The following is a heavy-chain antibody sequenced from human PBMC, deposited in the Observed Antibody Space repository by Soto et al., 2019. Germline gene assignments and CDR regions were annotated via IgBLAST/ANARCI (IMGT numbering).Heavy chain of an antibody. CDR3: ARRLGDYATAYFDY. V-gene: IGHV3-48*04. CDR1: GFTFSSYA. Sequence: GGSLRLSCAASGFTFSSYAMSWVRQAPGKGLEWVSGISGSGSTIYYADSVKGRFTISRDNAKNSLYLQMNSLRAEDTAVYYCARRLGDYATAYFDYWGQGTLVTVSS. CDR2: ISGSGSTI. D-gene: IGHD4-17*01. J-gene: IGHJ4*02.